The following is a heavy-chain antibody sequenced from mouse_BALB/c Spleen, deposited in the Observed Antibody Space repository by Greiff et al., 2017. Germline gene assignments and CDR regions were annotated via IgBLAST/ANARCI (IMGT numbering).Heavy chain of an antibody. V-gene: IGHV1-7*01. D-gene: IGHD2-4*01. CDR3: ARSVIRGNYYAMDY. Sequence: QVQLQQSGAELAKPGASVKMSCKASGYTFTSYWMHWVKLRPGQGLEWIGYINPSTGYTEYNQKFKDKATLTADKPSSTAYMQLSSLTSEDSAVYYCARSVIRGNYYAMDYWGQGTSVTVSS. J-gene: IGHJ4*01. CDR2: INPSTGYT. CDR1: GYTFTSYW.